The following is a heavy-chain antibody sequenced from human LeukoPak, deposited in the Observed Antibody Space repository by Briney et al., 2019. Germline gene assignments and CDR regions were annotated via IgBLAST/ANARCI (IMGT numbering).Heavy chain of an antibody. V-gene: IGHV3-23*01. CDR1: GFTFSSYA. J-gene: IGHJ4*02. CDR3: AKDRAMVRGVTSTGA. Sequence: GGSLRLPCAASGFTFSSYALRWVRQAPGKGLEWVSAISGSGGSTYYADSVKGRFTISRDNSKNTLYLQMNSLRAEDTAVYYCAKDRAMVRGVTSTGAWSQRSLVTVSS. CDR2: ISGSGGST. D-gene: IGHD3-10*01.